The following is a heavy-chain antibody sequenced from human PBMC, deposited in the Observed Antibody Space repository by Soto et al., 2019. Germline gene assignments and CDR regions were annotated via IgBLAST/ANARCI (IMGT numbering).Heavy chain of an antibody. J-gene: IGHJ4*02. CDR2: IYYSGST. CDR1: GGSISSGGYY. D-gene: IGHD2-2*01. Sequence: PSETLSLTCTVSGGSISSGGYYWSWIRQHPGKGLEWIGYIYYSGSTYYNPSLKSRVTISVDTSKNQFSLKLSSVTAADTAVYYCARESPRYCSSASCYATYYFDYWGQGTLVTVSS. CDR3: ARESPRYCSSASCYATYYFDY. V-gene: IGHV4-31*03.